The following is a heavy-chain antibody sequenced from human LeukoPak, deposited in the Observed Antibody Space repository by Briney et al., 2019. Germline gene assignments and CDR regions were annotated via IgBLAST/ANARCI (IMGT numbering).Heavy chain of an antibody. CDR2: INHSGST. J-gene: IGHJ4*02. V-gene: IGHV4-34*01. CDR3: ARAYYDYVWGSYRYSLAVNDY. D-gene: IGHD3-16*02. CDR1: GGSFSGYY. Sequence: TSETLSLTCAVYGGSFSGYYWSRIRQPPGKGLEWIGEINHSGSTNYNPSLKSRVTISVDTSKNQFSLKLSSVTAADTAVYYCARAYYDYVWGSYRYSLAVNDYWGQGTLVTVSS.